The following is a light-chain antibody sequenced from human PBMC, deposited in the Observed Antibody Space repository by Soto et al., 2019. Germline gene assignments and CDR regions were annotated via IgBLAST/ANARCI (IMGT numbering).Light chain of an antibody. CDR1: QSVSSSY. Sequence: EIVLTQSPDTLSLSPWERATLSCRASQSVSSSYLAWYQQRPGQAPRLLIYGASSRATGIPDRFSGSGSGTDFSLTISRLEPEDFAVYYCQQYGVSPRTFGQGTKVDI. V-gene: IGKV3-20*01. CDR3: QQYGVSPRT. J-gene: IGKJ1*01. CDR2: GAS.